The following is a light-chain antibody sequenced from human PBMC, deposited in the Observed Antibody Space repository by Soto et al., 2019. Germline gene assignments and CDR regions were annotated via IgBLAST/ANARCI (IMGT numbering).Light chain of an antibody. CDR1: QSISNY. CDR3: QQSYSIPWT. V-gene: IGKV1-39*01. J-gene: IGKJ1*01. CDR2: AAS. Sequence: DIQMTQSPSSLSASVGDRVTITCRASQSISNYLNWYQQKPGKAPKVLIYAASSLQSGVPSRFSGRGSGTDFTLTINSLQPEDFATYYCQQSYSIPWTFGQGTKVEIK.